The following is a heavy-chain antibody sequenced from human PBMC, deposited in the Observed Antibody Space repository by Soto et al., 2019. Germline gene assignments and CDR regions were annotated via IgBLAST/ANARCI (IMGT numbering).Heavy chain of an antibody. CDR2: IYYSGIT. V-gene: IGHV4-59*08. CDR3: ARPRGIAPAVWYFDL. J-gene: IGHJ2*01. D-gene: IGHD6-13*01. Sequence: QVQLQESGPGLVKPSETLSLTCTVSGGSISSYYWSWIRQPPGRGLEWIGFIYYSGITDSNPSLKSRVTISLDTSKNQLSLRLSSVTAADTAVYYCARPRGIAPAVWYFDLWGRGTLVTVSS. CDR1: GGSISSYY.